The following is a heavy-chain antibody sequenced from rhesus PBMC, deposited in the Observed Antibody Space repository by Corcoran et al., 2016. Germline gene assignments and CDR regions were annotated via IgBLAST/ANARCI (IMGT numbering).Heavy chain of an antibody. J-gene: IGHJ4*01. CDR3: ARHGVGDYFDY. CDR2: IYGSGSST. CDR1: GGSISSNY. Sequence: QVQLQESGPGLVKPLETLSPTCAVPGGSISSNYWSWSRQAPGKGLEWIGYIYGSGSSTNYNPSLKSRVTLSVDTSKNQLSLKLSSVTAADTAVYYCARHGVGDYFDYWGQGVLVTVSS. D-gene: IGHD2-39*01. V-gene: IGHV4S11*01.